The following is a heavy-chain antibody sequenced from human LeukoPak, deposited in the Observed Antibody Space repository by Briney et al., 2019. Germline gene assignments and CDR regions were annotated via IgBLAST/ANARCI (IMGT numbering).Heavy chain of an antibody. V-gene: IGHV3-20*04. Sequence: GESLRLSCAASGFTFDDHAMNCVRQVPGRGLDWVSGINWNGRITEYADSVKDRFTISRQNTKNSLYLYMNNLGGEDTALYFCARGSVQLWLRDTYYYMDVWGKGTTVTVSS. D-gene: IGHD5-18*01. CDR3: ARGSVQLWLRDTYYYMDV. CDR1: GFTFDDHA. J-gene: IGHJ6*03. CDR2: INWNGRIT.